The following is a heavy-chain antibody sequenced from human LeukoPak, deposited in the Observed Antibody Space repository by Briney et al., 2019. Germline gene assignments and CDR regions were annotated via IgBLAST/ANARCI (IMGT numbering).Heavy chain of an antibody. CDR3: ARYVYSGSYNWFDP. J-gene: IGHJ5*02. CDR1: DTSINTYY. Sequence: SETLSLTCTVSDTSINTYYWSWIRQPAGKGLEWIGHIYTTGTTNYNPSLKSRVTMSIDTSKNQFSLNLRSVTAADTAVYYCARYVYSGSYNWFDPWGQGTLVTVSS. V-gene: IGHV4-4*07. CDR2: IYTTGTT. D-gene: IGHD1-26*01.